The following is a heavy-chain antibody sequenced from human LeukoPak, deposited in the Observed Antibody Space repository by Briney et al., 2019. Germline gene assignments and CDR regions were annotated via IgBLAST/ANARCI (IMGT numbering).Heavy chain of an antibody. CDR3: AKAIGGYYYYYGMDV. V-gene: IGHV3-23*01. CDR2: ISGSGGST. J-gene: IGHJ6*02. Sequence: PGGSLRLSCAASGFTFSSYAMSWVRQAPGKGLEWVSAISGSGGSTYCADSVKGRFTISRDNSKNTLYLQMNSLRAEDTAVYYCAKAIGGYYYYYGMDVWGQGTTVTVSS. D-gene: IGHD3-10*01. CDR1: GFTFSSYA.